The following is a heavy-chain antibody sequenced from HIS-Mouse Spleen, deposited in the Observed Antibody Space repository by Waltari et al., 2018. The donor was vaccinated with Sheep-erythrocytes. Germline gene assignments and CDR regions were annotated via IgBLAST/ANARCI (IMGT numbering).Heavy chain of an antibody. D-gene: IGHD2-21*02. CDR1: GYTFTSYG. CDR3: AGVVVVVTAIRFFDY. J-gene: IGHJ4*02. CDR2: ISAYNGNT. V-gene: IGHV1-18*01. Sequence: QVQLVQSGAEVKKPGASVKVSCKASGYTFTSYGISWVRQAPGQGLEWMGWISAYNGNTNYAQKLQGRGTMTTDTSTRTAYMGVRSLRSDGTAVYFCAGVVVVVTAIRFFDYWGQGTLVTVPS.